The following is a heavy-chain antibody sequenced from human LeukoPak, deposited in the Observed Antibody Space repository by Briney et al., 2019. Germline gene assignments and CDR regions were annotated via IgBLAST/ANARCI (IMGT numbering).Heavy chain of an antibody. J-gene: IGHJ4*02. CDR1: GGTFSSYA. V-gene: IGHV1-69*13. CDR3: AIGFPYCGGDCYTLSDY. Sequence: GASVKVSCKASGGTFSSYAISWVRQAPGQGLEWMGGIIPIFGTANYAQKFQGRVTITADESTSTAYMELSSLRSEDTAVYYCAIGFPYCGGDCYTLSDYWGQGTLVTVSS. D-gene: IGHD2-21*01. CDR2: IIPIFGTA.